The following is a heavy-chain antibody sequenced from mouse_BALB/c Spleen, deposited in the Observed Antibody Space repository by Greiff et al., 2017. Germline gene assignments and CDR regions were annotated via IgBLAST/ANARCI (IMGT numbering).Heavy chain of an antibody. Sequence: DVMLVESGGGLVKPGGSLKLSCAASGFTFSSYTMSWVRQTPEKRLEWVATISSGGSYTYYPDSVKGRFTISRDNAKNTLYLQMSSLKSEDTAMYYCTRDEGGYDAMDYWGQGTSVTVSS. J-gene: IGHJ4*01. CDR2: ISSGGSYT. CDR1: GFTFSSYT. CDR3: TRDEGGYDAMDY. V-gene: IGHV5-6-4*01.